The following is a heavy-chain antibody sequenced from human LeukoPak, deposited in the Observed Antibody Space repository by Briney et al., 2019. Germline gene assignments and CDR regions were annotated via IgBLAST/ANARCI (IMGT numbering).Heavy chain of an antibody. CDR2: ITSDSRYK. Sequence: KPGGSLRLSCAASGFTFTNYNMNWVRQAPGKGLEWLSSITSDSRYKYYGDSVKGRFTISRDNSKNTLYLQMNSLRAEDTAIYSCARKDTVTANFDYWGQGTLVTVSS. D-gene: IGHD5-18*01. J-gene: IGHJ4*02. CDR1: GFTFTNYN. CDR3: ARKDTVTANFDY. V-gene: IGHV3-21*04.